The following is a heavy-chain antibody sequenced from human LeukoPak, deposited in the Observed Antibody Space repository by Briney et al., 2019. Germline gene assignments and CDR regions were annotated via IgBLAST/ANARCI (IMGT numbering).Heavy chain of an antibody. CDR1: GYSFTSYW. V-gene: IGHV5-51*01. Sequence: HGESLKISCKGSGYSFTSYWIGWVRPMPGKGLEWMGIIYPADSNTRYSPSFQGQVTISVEKSINTAYLQWNSLEASDSAMYYCARHWGAYGCDYWARVPRSPSRQ. CDR2: IYPADSNT. CDR3: ARHWGAYGCDY. J-gene: IGHJ4*02. D-gene: IGHD3-16*01.